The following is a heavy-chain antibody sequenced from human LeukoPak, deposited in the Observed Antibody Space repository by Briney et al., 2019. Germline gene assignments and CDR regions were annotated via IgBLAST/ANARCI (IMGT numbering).Heavy chain of an antibody. CDR3: ARWAGGHYDY. J-gene: IGHJ4*02. CDR2: IKQDGSEK. V-gene: IGHV3-7*03. D-gene: IGHD1-26*01. Sequence: AGGSLRFSCAVSGFTFSSYWMSWVRQAPGKGLEWVANIKQDGSEKYYVDSVKGRFTISRDNAKNSLYLQMNSLRAEDTAVYYCARWAGGHYDYWGQGTLVTVSS. CDR1: GFTFSSYW.